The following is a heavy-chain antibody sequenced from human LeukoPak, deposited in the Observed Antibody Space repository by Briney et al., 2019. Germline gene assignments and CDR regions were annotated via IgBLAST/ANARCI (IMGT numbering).Heavy chain of an antibody. CDR2: MYSGGST. D-gene: IGHD3-22*01. J-gene: IGHJ4*02. Sequence: GGSLRLSCAASGFTVSSNSMSWVRQAPGKGLEWVSVMYSGGSTFYADSVKGRFTISRDNSKNTLYLQMNSLRAEDTAVYYCARKHYYDSSGFFPPMDYWGQGTLVTVSS. CDR3: ARKHYYDSSGFFPPMDY. CDR1: GFTVSSNS. V-gene: IGHV3-66*01.